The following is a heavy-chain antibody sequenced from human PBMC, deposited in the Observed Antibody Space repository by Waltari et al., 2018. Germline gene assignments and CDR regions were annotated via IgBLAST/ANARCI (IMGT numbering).Heavy chain of an antibody. V-gene: IGHV4-61*02. J-gene: IGHJ4*02. CDR2: IYASGSP. Sequence: QVQLQESGPGLVKPSQTLSLSCTVSGGSISSGYYFWPWIRQPAGKGLEWIGLIYASGSPKYNPSLKGRVTISVDPSKNQFSLQLRSVSAADTAVYYCAQGRIRYSDFDYWGQGSLVIVSS. CDR1: GGSISSGYYF. CDR3: AQGRIRYSDFDY. D-gene: IGHD1-20*01.